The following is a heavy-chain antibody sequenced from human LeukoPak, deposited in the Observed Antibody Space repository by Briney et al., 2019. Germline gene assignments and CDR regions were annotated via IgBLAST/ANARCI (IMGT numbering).Heavy chain of an antibody. CDR2: NYYSGST. V-gene: IGHV4-39*01. CDR1: GDSISSSSYY. CDR3: ARARGKNNSGYYVSGYFDY. Sequence: PSETLSLTCTVSGDSISSSSYYWGWIRQPPGKGLEWIGSNYYSGSTYYNPSLKSRVTISVDTSKKRSSLKVNSVTAADTAVYYCARARGKNNSGYYVSGYFDYWGQGTLVIVSS. D-gene: IGHD3-22*01. J-gene: IGHJ4*02.